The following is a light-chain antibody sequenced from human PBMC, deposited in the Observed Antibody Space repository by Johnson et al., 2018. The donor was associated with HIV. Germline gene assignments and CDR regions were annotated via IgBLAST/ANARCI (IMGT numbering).Light chain of an antibody. J-gene: IGLJ1*01. V-gene: IGLV1-51*01. CDR1: GSNIGNNY. CDR3: ASWDRSLTVGTV. Sequence: QSVLTQPPSVSAAPGQKVTISCSGSGSNIGNNYVSWYQQLPGTAPKLLIYDNNKRPSGIPDRFSGSKSGTSATLAITGLQTGDEADYYCASWDRSLTVGTVFGPGTRVTVL. CDR2: DNN.